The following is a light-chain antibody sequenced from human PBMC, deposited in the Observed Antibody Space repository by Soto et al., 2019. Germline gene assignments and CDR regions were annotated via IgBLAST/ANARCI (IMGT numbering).Light chain of an antibody. CDR1: SSNIGAGYD. Sequence: QSVLTQPPSVSGAPGQRVTISCTGSSSNIGAGYDVHWYQHLPGTAPKLLIYRNTNRPSGVPDRFSGSKSGTSASLAITGLQAEDEADYYCQSFDGSAYVFGPGTKLTVL. CDR3: QSFDGSAYV. J-gene: IGLJ1*01. V-gene: IGLV1-40*01. CDR2: RNT.